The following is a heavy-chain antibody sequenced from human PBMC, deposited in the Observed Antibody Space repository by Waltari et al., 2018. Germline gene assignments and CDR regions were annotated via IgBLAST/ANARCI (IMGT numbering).Heavy chain of an antibody. Sequence: QLQLQESGPGLVKPSETLSLTCTFSGGSISTNYNWGWIRQPPGKGLEWMGNMQYRGSTFFNPSLKSRVTISLDTSKNQFSLRLSSVGAADTAVYFCGRIAFGDDGGYFQHWGQGTLVTVSS. J-gene: IGHJ1*01. CDR3: GRIAFGDDGGYFQH. V-gene: IGHV4-39*01. D-gene: IGHD4-17*01. CDR2: MQYRGST. CDR1: GGSISTNYN.